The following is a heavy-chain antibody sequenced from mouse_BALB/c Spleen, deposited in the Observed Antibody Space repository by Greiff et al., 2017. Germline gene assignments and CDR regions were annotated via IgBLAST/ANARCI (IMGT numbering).Heavy chain of an antibody. CDR1: GFTFSSFG. V-gene: IGHV5-17*02. J-gene: IGHJ2*01. CDR2: ISSGSSTI. D-gene: IGHD2-3*01. CDR3: AREIYDGYNYFDY. Sequence: EVQGVESGGGLVQPGGSRKLSCAASGFTFSSFGMHWVRQAPEKGLEWVAYISSGSSTIYYADTVKGRFTISRDNPKNTLFLQMTSLRSEDTAMYYCAREIYDGYNYFDYWGQGTTLTVSS.